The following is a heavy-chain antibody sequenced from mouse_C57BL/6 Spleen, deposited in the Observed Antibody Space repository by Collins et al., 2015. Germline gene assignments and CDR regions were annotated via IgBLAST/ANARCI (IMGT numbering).Heavy chain of an antibody. Sequence: QVQLQQPGAELVKPGASVKLSCKASDYTFTSNWMHWVKQRPGRGLEWIGRIDPNSGGTKYNEKFKNKATLTVDKPSSTAYMQLSSLTSEDSAVYYCAIILYGNPYYAMDYWGQGTSVTVSS. J-gene: IGHJ4*01. D-gene: IGHD2-1*01. CDR1: DYTFTSNW. V-gene: IGHV1-72*01. CDR3: AIILYGNPYYAMDY. CDR2: IDPNSGGT.